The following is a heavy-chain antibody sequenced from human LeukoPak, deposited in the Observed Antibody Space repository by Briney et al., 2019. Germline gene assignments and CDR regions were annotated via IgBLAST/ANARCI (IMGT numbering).Heavy chain of an antibody. CDR1: GASISGSAYY. CDR3: ARWGALDSSGQD. Sequence: SETLSLTCAVSGASISGSAYYWGWIRQPPGKGLEWIGNIYYSGSTYYNASLQSRVTISVDTSKSQFSLKLSSVTAADTAVYYCARWGALDSSGQDWGQGTLVTVSS. CDR2: IYYSGST. J-gene: IGHJ4*02. D-gene: IGHD3-22*01. V-gene: IGHV4-39*07.